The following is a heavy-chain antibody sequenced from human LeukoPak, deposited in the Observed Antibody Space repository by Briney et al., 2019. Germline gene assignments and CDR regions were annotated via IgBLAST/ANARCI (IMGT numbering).Heavy chain of an antibody. CDR1: GFTFSSYA. V-gene: IGHV3-64*01. CDR2: ISSNEGST. Sequence: GGSLRLSCAASGFTFSSYAMHWVRQAPGKGLEYVSAISSNEGSTYYANSVKGRFTISRDNSKSTLYLQMGSLRAEDTAVYYCAKAPLERDNWFDPWGQGTLVTVSS. J-gene: IGHJ5*02. D-gene: IGHD1-1*01. CDR3: AKAPLERDNWFDP.